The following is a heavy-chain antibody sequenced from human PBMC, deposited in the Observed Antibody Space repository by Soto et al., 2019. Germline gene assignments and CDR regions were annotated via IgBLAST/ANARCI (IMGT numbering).Heavy chain of an antibody. CDR3: AISHDRGGRTTFIY. J-gene: IGHJ4*02. D-gene: IGHD3-16*01. V-gene: IGHV3-9*01. CDR2: INWKSDI. CDR1: GFTFDDNA. Sequence: PGGSLRLSCAVSGFTFDDNAMHWVRQAPEKGLEWVSGINWKSDIGYADSVKGRFTISRDNAENSLYLEMNSLRAEDTALYYRAISHDRGGRTTFIYWGQGTQVTVSS.